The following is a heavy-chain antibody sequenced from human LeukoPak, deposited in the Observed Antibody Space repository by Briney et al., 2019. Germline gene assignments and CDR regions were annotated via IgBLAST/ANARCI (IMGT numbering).Heavy chain of an antibody. CDR2: IYSGGST. V-gene: IGHV3-53*01. CDR3: ARAGYCSSTSCYEKYYYYYMDV. D-gene: IGHD2-2*01. CDR1: GFTVSSNY. Sequence: GGSLRLSCAASGFTVSSNYMSWVRQAPGKGLEWVSVIYSGGSTYYADSVKGRFTISRDNAKNSLYLQMNSLRAEDTAVYYCARAGYCSSTSCYEKYYYYYMDVWGKGTTVTVSS. J-gene: IGHJ6*03.